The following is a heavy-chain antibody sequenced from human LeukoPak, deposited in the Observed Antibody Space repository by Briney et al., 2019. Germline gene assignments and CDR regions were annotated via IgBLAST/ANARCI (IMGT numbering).Heavy chain of an antibody. J-gene: IGHJ4*02. D-gene: IGHD3-22*01. Sequence: PSGTLSLTCAVSGGSISSSSYYWGWIRQPPGKGLEWIGSIYYSGSTYYNPSLKSRVTISVDTSKNQFSLKLSSVTAADTAVYYCARSSGYYRIDYWGQGTLVTVSS. CDR1: GGSISSSSYY. CDR2: IYYSGST. V-gene: IGHV4-39*01. CDR3: ARSSGYYRIDY.